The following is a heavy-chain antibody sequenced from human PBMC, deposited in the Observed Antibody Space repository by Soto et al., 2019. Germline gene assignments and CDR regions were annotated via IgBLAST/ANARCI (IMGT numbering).Heavy chain of an antibody. D-gene: IGHD2-8*01. Sequence: SETLSLTCTVSDGSITDYYWSCIRQPAGKGLEWIGHIHSSGSTSYNPSLKSRVTMSVDTSKNQFSLKLTSVTAADTAVYYCARAGYPNRDFDYWGQGTLVTISS. CDR3: ARAGYPNRDFDY. CDR2: IHSSGST. J-gene: IGHJ4*02. V-gene: IGHV4-4*07. CDR1: DGSITDYY.